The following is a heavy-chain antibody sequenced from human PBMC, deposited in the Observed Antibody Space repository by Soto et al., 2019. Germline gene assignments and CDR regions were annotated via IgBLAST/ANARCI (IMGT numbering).Heavy chain of an antibody. V-gene: IGHV3-30*18. J-gene: IGHJ6*02. Sequence: GGSLRLSCAASGFTFSSYGMHWVRQAPGKGLEWVAVISYDGSNKYYADSVKGRFTISRDNSKNTLYLQMNSLRAEDTAVYYCAKDLSYGDFVRYYYYGMDVWGQGTTVTVSS. CDR1: GFTFSSYG. CDR3: AKDLSYGDFVRYYYYGMDV. CDR2: ISYDGSNK. D-gene: IGHD4-17*01.